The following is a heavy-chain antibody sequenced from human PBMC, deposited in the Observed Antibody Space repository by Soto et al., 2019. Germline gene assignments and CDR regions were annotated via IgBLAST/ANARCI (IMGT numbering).Heavy chain of an antibody. Sequence: GGSLRLSCAASGFIFSDYAMTWVRQAPGKGLEWVSTISGTRGRQRNTFYTASVKGRFTVTRDNSKNTLFLQMSSLRSEDTAVYHCARAYQLTYYFDDWGPGTPVTVSS. V-gene: IGHV3-23*01. CDR3: ARAYQLTYYFDD. J-gene: IGHJ4*02. CDR2: ISGTRGRQRNT. D-gene: IGHD3-9*01. CDR1: GFIFSDYA.